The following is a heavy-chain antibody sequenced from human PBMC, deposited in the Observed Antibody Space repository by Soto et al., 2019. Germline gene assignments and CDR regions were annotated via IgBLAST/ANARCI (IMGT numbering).Heavy chain of an antibody. CDR1: CGSIRNYY. J-gene: IGHJ5*02. CDR2: ISYSGST. D-gene: IGHD3-3*02. V-gene: IGHV4-59*01. CDR3: ARDRLASTGWPEA. Sequence: AFVTLSLPNTVSCGSIRNYYWRWIRQPPGKGLEWIGYISYSGSTNYNPSLKSRVTMSVDTSKSQFSLRLSSVAAADTAVYYCARDRLASTGWPEAWGQGALVTVSS.